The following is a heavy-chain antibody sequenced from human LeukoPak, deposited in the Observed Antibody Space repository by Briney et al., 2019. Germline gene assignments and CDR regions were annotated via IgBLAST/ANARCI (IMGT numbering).Heavy chain of an antibody. J-gene: IGHJ6*02. Sequence: GGSLRLSCAASGFTFSSYSMNWVRQAPGKGLEWVPSISSSSSYIYYADSVKGRFTISRDNAKNLLYLQMNSLRAEDTAVYYCARNTLAGYGMDVWGQGTTVTVSS. V-gene: IGHV3-21*01. CDR3: ARNTLAGYGMDV. CDR1: GFTFSSYS. CDR2: ISSSSSYI.